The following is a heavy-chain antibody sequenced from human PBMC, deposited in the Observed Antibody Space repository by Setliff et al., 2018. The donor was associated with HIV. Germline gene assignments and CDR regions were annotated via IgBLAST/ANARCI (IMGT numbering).Heavy chain of an antibody. J-gene: IGHJ4*01. CDR1: GGSISSSSYY. D-gene: IGHD1-26*01. CDR2: IYYSGNT. V-gene: IGHV4-39*01. Sequence: PSETLSLTCTVSGGSISSSSYYWGWIRQHPGKGLELIVTIYYSGNTYYNPSLKSRVTISVDTSKNQISLKLSSVTAADTAVYYCASHLPPYSGNFDYWGHGTLVTVSS. CDR3: ASHLPPYSGNFDY.